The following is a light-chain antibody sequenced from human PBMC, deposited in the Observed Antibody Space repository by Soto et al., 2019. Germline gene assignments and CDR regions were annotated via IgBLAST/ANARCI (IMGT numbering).Light chain of an antibody. Sequence: QSALTQPASVSGSPGQSITISCSGTRSDIGSYNYVAWYQQFPGKTPKILIYGVSNRPSGVSSRFSGSKSGNTASLTISGLQAEDEADYYCISYTGSSTSYVFGSGTKPPS. CDR1: RSDIGSYNY. CDR3: ISYTGSSTSYV. V-gene: IGLV2-14*01. CDR2: GVS. J-gene: IGLJ1*01.